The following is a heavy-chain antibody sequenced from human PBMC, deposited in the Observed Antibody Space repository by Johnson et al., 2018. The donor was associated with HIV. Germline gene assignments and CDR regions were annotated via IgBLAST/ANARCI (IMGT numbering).Heavy chain of an antibody. V-gene: IGHV3-33*08. CDR1: GFTFNTYG. D-gene: IGHD6-13*01. CDR2: IWYDGSNK. Sequence: QMQLVESGGGVVQTGTSLRLSCAASGFTFNTYGMHWVRQAPGKGLEWVAVIWYDGSNKYYADSVKGRFTISRDNAKKSLYLQMNSLRAEDTALYYCAREDLAAAGNGAFDIWGQGTMVTVSS. CDR3: AREDLAAAGNGAFDI. J-gene: IGHJ3*02.